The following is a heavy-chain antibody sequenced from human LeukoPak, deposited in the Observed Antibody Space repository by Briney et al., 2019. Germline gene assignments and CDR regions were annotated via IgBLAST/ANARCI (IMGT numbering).Heavy chain of an antibody. CDR1: GCTFSSYW. CDR3: ARDTRGYSYGYSFYYRDV. D-gene: IGHD5-18*01. CDR2: IKQYASEN. Sequence: GGSLTLTCAASGCTFSSYWLSWVRQAPGKGQEWVANIKQYASENYYLDSVKGRFIIFRDNATNSLYLQMNTLRAEDTAVYYCARDTRGYSYGYSFYYRDVWGKGATVTVAS. J-gene: IGHJ6*03. V-gene: IGHV3-7*01.